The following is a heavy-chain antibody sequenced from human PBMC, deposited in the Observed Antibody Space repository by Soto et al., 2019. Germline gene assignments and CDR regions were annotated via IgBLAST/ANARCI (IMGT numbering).Heavy chain of an antibody. CDR1: GDTFSSYA. V-gene: IGHV1-69*12. D-gene: IGHD1-20*01. CDR3: ARGITGTVTYYYGLDV. CDR2: IIPIVGTA. J-gene: IGHJ6*02. Sequence: QVQLVQSGAEVKKPGSSMKVSCKASGDTFSSYAISWVRQAPEQRLEWMGGIIPIVGTADYAQKLHGRVTITADASTSTAYMELSSLRSEDTAVYYCARGITGTVTYYYGLDVWGQGTTGTVSS.